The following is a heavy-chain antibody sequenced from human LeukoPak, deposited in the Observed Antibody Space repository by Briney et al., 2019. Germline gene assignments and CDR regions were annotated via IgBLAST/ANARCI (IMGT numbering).Heavy chain of an antibody. V-gene: IGHV4-59*12. CDR3: ARDPTGYSSGWYL. D-gene: IGHD6-19*01. CDR1: GGSISSYY. Sequence: SETLSLTCTVSGGSISSYYWSWIRQPPGKGLEWIGYIYYSGSTNYNPSLKSRVTISVDTSKNQFSLKLSSVTAGDTAVYYCARDPTGYSSGWYLWGQGTLVTVSS. J-gene: IGHJ5*02. CDR2: IYYSGST.